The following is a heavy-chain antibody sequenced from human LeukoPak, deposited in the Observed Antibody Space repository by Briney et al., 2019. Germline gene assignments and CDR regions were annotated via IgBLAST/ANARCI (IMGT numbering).Heavy chain of an antibody. V-gene: IGHV1-46*01. Sequence: GASVKVSCKASEYTFTSYYMHWVRQAPGQGLEWMGIINPSGGSTSYAQKFQGRVTMTRDMSTSTVYMELSSLRSEDTAVYYCAREEDYDYVWGSYRSNWFDPWGQGTLVTVSS. CDR3: AREEDYDYVWGSYRSNWFDP. CDR1: EYTFTSYY. CDR2: INPSGGST. J-gene: IGHJ5*02. D-gene: IGHD3-16*02.